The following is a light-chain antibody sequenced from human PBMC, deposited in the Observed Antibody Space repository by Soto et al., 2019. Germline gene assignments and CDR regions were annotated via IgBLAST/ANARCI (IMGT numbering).Light chain of an antibody. J-gene: IGKJ5*01. Sequence: EIVMTQSPATLSVSPGERATLFCRASQSVTTNLAWYQQRPGQAPRLLIYGISTRATGIPSRFSGSGSGTEFTLTISSLQPDDFATYFCQQYNSYPITFGRGTRLEI. CDR2: GIS. V-gene: IGKV3-15*01. CDR1: QSVTTN. CDR3: QQYNSYPIT.